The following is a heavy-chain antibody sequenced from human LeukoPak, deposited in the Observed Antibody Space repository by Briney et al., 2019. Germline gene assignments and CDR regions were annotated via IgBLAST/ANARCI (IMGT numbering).Heavy chain of an antibody. J-gene: IGHJ4*02. CDR1: GGSFSGYY. V-gene: IGHV4-34*01. D-gene: IGHD3-10*01. Sequence: SETLSLTCAVYGGSFSGYYWSWIRQPPGKGLEWIGEINHSGSTNYNPSLKSRVTISVDTSKNQFSLKLSSVTAADTAVYYCARELWFGELSLDYWGQGTLVTVSS. CDR3: ARELWFGELSLDY. CDR2: INHSGST.